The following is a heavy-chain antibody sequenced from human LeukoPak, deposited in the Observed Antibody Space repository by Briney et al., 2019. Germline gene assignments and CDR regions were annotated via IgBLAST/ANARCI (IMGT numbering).Heavy chain of an antibody. CDR3: ARYSGSYRWFDP. CDR1: GGSITSDDYY. Sequence: SETLSLTCSVSGGSITSDDYYWSWIRQPLGKGLEWIGYIYYSGTTYYNPSLESRVSISVDTSKNQFSLTLSSVTAADTAVYYCARYSGSYRWFDPWGQGTLVTVSS. V-gene: IGHV4-30-4*01. J-gene: IGHJ5*02. D-gene: IGHD1-26*01. CDR2: IYYSGTT.